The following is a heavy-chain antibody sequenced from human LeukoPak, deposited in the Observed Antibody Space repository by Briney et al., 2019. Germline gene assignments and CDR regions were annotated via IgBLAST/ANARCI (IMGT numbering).Heavy chain of an antibody. CDR2: INAGNGNT. Sequence: ASVKVSCKASGYTFTSYAMHWVRQAPGQRLEWMGWINAGNGNTKYSQKFQGRVTITRDTSASTAYMELSSLRSEDTAVYYCASPRYCSSTSCYLILDYWGQGTLVTVSS. CDR3: ASPRYCSSTSCYLILDY. D-gene: IGHD2-2*01. V-gene: IGHV1-3*01. CDR1: GYTFTSYA. J-gene: IGHJ4*02.